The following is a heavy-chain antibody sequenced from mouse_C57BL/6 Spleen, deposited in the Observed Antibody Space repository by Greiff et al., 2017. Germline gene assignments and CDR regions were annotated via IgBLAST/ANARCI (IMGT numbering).Heavy chain of an antibody. Sequence: VQLQQSGAELVRPGASVTLSCKASGYTFTDYEMHWVKQTPVHGLEWIGAIDPETGGTAYNQKFKGKDILTADKSSSTAYMELRSLTSEDSAVYYCTDCYWYFDVWGTGTTVTVSS. J-gene: IGHJ1*03. V-gene: IGHV1-15*01. CDR3: TDCYWYFDV. CDR2: IDPETGGT. CDR1: GYTFTDYE.